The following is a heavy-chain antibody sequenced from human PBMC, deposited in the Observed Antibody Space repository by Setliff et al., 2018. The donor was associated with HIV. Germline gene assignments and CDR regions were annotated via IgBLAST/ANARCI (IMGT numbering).Heavy chain of an antibody. CDR1: GLIFSSYE. Sequence: GGSLRLSCAASGLIFSSYEMNWVRQAPGKGLEWISFIGGHGSIIHYADSVKGRFTISRDNAKNSVYLQMHSLRVEDTAVYHCAKDMNYNNDYPGVLGSWGHGTTVTVSS. D-gene: IGHD3-16*01. CDR2: IGGHGSII. J-gene: IGHJ6*02. CDR3: AKDMNYNNDYPGVLGS. V-gene: IGHV3-48*03.